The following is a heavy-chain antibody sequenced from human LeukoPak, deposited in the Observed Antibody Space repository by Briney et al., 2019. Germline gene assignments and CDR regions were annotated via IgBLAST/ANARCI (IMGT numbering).Heavy chain of an antibody. D-gene: IGHD3-10*01. CDR1: EFSVGSNY. V-gene: IGHV3-66*01. CDR3: AKDLWFGGSAFDS. Sequence: GGSLRLSCAASEFSVGSNYMTWVRQAPGKGLEWVSLIYSGGSTYYADSVKGRFTISRDNSKNTLYLQMNSLTADDTALYYCAKDLWFGGSAFDSWGQGTLVTVSS. J-gene: IGHJ4*01. CDR2: IYSGGST.